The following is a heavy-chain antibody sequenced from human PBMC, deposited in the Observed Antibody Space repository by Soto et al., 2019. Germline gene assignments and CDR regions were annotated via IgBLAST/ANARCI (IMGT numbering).Heavy chain of an antibody. CDR1: GGSISSGDYY. CDR2: IYYSGST. Sequence: QVQLQESGPGLVKPSQTLSLTCTVSGGSISSGDYYWSWIRQPPGKRLEWIGYIYYSGSTYYNPSLKSRVTISVDASKNQFSLQLSSVTAADTAVYYCAREATMLVGDAFDLWGQGTMVTVSS. J-gene: IGHJ3*01. CDR3: AREATMLVGDAFDL. V-gene: IGHV4-30-4*01. D-gene: IGHD3-22*01.